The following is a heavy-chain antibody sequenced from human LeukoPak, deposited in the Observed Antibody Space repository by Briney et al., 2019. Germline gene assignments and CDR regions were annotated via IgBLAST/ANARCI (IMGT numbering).Heavy chain of an antibody. V-gene: IGHV5-51*01. CDR2: IHPGDSNT. Sequence: GESLKISCKGSGYSFTSYWIGWVRQMPGKGLEWMGIIHPGDSNTRYSPSFQGRVTISVDKSITTAYLQWSSLKASDTAVYYCATGRYCSGTTCYSSLDFWGQGTLVTVSS. CDR1: GYSFTSYW. D-gene: IGHD2-15*01. J-gene: IGHJ4*02. CDR3: ATGRYCSGTTCYSSLDF.